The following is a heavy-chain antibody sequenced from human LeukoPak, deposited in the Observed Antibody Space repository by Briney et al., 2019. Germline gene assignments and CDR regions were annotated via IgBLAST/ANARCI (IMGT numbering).Heavy chain of an antibody. V-gene: IGHV4-34*01. CDR3: ARFYGSGYWGYFDY. Sequence: LRLSCAASGFTFSSYWMSWIRQPPGKGLEWIGEINHSGSTNYNPSLKSRVTISVDTSKNQFSLKLSSVTAADTAVYYCARFYGSGYWGYFDYWGQGTLVTVSS. CDR2: INHSGST. J-gene: IGHJ4*02. CDR1: GFTFSSYW. D-gene: IGHD3-10*01.